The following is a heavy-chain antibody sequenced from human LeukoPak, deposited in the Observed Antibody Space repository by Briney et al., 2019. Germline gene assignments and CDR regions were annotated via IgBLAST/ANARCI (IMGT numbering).Heavy chain of an antibody. Sequence: ASVTVSFTASGYTFTVYYLHWVRQAHGQGNDWMGWINTNSGGTTYEQNFQGRVTMTWDTSISTAYMELSRLRSDDTAVYYCAREWELLRKYLYHWGQGTLVTVSS. CDR1: GYTFTVYY. D-gene: IGHD1-26*01. J-gene: IGHJ1*01. CDR2: INTNSGGT. CDR3: AREWELLRKYLYH. V-gene: IGHV1-2*02.